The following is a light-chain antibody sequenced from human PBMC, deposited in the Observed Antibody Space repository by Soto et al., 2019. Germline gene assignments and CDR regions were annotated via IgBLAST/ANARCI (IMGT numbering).Light chain of an antibody. V-gene: IGKV1-39*01. CDR3: QESHST. CDR2: AAS. Sequence: DAQMTQSPSSLSASVGDSVTITCRASQSSGTYLDWYQHKPGKAPKLLIYAASSLQSGVPSRFSGSGSGADFTLTISSLQPEDFATYYCQESHSTFGQGTKLEIK. CDR1: QSSGTY. J-gene: IGKJ2*01.